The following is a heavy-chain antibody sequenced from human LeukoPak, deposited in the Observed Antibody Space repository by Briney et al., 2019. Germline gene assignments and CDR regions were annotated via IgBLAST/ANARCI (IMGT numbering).Heavy chain of an antibody. CDR1: GFTFDEYG. CDR3: ARDEESVAAYLRY. J-gene: IGHJ4*02. CDR2: INWNGGST. V-gene: IGHV3-20*04. D-gene: IGHD6-6*01. Sequence: PGGSLRLSCAAFGFTFDEYGMTWVRQAPGKGLEWVSAINWNGGSTGYADSVKGRFTISRDNAKDSLYLQLNSLTAEDTALYYCARDEESVAAYLRYWGQGTPVTVYS.